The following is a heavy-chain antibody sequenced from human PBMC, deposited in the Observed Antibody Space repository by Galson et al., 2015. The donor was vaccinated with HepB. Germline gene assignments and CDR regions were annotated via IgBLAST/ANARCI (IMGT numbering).Heavy chain of an antibody. CDR1: GFTFSSYS. J-gene: IGHJ4*02. D-gene: IGHD5-18*01. CDR3: ARDPDGEYSYNGEGFY. V-gene: IGHV3-23*01. CDR2: ISGSGVNT. Sequence: SLRLSCAASGFTFSSYSMTWVRQAPGKGLEWLSSISGSGVNTFYADSVKGRFTISRDNSKNTLFLQMNGLRAEDTAVYYCARDPDGEYSYNGEGFYWGQGTLVTVSS.